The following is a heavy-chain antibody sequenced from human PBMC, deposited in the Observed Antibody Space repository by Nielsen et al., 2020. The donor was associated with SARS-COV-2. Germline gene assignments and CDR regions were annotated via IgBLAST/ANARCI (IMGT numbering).Heavy chain of an antibody. D-gene: IGHD2-15*01. CDR1: GFTFSSYA. V-gene: IGHV3-23*01. Sequence: GESLKISCAASGFTFSSYAMSWVRQAPGKGLEWVSAISGSGGSTYYADSVKGRFTISRDNSKNTLYLQMNSLRAEDTAVYYCAKLPDIVVVVAATLGLDYWGQGTLVTVSS. CDR2: ISGSGGST. J-gene: IGHJ4*02. CDR3: AKLPDIVVVVAATLGLDY.